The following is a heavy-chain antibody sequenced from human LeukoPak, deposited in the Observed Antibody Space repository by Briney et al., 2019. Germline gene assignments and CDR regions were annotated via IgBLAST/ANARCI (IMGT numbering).Heavy chain of an antibody. J-gene: IGHJ6*03. CDR3: ARDPYSGSYGPHYYYYMDV. V-gene: IGHV1-2*02. CDR1: GYTFTGYY. D-gene: IGHD1-26*01. Sequence: GASVKVSCKASGYTFTGYYMHWVRQAPGQGLEWMGWINPNSGGTNYAQKFQGRVTMTRDTSISTAYMELSRLRSDDTAVYYCARDPYSGSYGPHYYYYMDVWGKGTTVTISS. CDR2: INPNSGGT.